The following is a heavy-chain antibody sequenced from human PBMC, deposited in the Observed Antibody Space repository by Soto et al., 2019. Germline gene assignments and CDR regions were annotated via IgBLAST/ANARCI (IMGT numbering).Heavy chain of an antibody. Sequence: SETLSLTCTVSGGSISSYYWSRIRQPPGKGLEWIGYIYNSGSTNYNPSLKSRVTISVDTSKNQFSLKLNSMTAADTAVYYCARHNYGSGSTYFDYWGQGTLVTVSS. D-gene: IGHD3-10*01. J-gene: IGHJ4*02. CDR2: IYNSGST. CDR3: ARHNYGSGSTYFDY. V-gene: IGHV4-59*08. CDR1: GGSISSYY.